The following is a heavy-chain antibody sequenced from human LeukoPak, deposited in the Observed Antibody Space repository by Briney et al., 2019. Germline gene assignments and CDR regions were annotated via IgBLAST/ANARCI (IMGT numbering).Heavy chain of an antibody. CDR3: ARGGRGIAAAGTSFDY. CDR1: GYTFTSYG. Sequence: ASVKVSCKASGYTFTSYGISWVRQAPGQGLEWMGWISAYNGNTNYAQKLQGRVTMTTDPSTSTAYMELRSLRSDDTAVYYCARGGRGIAAAGTSFDYWGQGTLVTVSS. J-gene: IGHJ4*02. D-gene: IGHD6-13*01. CDR2: ISAYNGNT. V-gene: IGHV1-18*01.